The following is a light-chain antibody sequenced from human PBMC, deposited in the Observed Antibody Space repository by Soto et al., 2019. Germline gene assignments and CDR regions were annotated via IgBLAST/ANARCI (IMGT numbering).Light chain of an antibody. CDR1: QSVRRY. Sequence: EIVLTQSPPTLSHSPGERCTVACMASQSVRRYLAWYQQKPGQAPRLIIYEAYKRANGIPARFSGSGSGTDLTPTISSLEPEDFAVSDCQQRSNWPTLTFGQGTRLEI. CDR2: EAY. CDR3: QQRSNWPTLT. V-gene: IGKV3-11*01. J-gene: IGKJ5*01.